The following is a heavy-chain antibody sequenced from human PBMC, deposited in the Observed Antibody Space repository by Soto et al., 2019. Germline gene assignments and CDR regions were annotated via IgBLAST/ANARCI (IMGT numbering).Heavy chain of an antibody. J-gene: IGHJ6*02. CDR2: ISDSGGNT. D-gene: IGHD3-10*01. CDR1: RLTFSSYA. CDR3: AKELWFGELFRDYYYGMDV. Sequence: EVQLLESGGGLVQPGGSLRLSCAASRLTFSSYAMGWVRQAPGKGLEWVSGISDSGGNTYYADSVKGRFTISRDNSKNTLYLQMNSLRGDDTAVYYCAKELWFGELFRDYYYGMDVWGQGTTVTVSS. V-gene: IGHV3-23*01.